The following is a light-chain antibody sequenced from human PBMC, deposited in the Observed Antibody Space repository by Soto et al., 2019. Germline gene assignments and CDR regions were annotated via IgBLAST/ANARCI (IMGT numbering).Light chain of an antibody. CDR2: GAS. J-gene: IGKJ3*01. V-gene: IGKV3-20*01. Sequence: EIVLTQSPGTLSLSPGERATLSCRVSQSVSSNNLAWYQQRPSQAPRVVIYGASTRATGIPERFSGSGSGTDFTLTISRLEPEDFAVYYCQQYGRSPFTFGPGTKVDIK. CDR1: QSVSSNN. CDR3: QQYGRSPFT.